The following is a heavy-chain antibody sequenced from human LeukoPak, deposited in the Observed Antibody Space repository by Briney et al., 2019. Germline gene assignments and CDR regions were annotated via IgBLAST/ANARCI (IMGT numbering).Heavy chain of an antibody. D-gene: IGHD3-22*01. CDR3: ARGRYYDSSGYCDY. J-gene: IGHJ4*02. CDR1: GFTFSSCA. V-gene: IGHV3-23*01. Sequence: GGSLRLSCAASGFTFSSCAMGWVRQAPEKGLEWVSSISGSGGSTYYADSVKGRFTISRDNSKNSLYLQMNSLRAEDTAVYYCARGRYYDSSGYCDYWGQGTLVTVSS. CDR2: ISGSGGST.